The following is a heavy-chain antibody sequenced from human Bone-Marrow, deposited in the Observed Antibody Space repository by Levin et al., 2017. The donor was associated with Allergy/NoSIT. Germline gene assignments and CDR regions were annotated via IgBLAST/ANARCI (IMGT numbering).Heavy chain of an antibody. V-gene: IGHV3-15*01. J-gene: IGHJ4*02. CDR2: IKGKTDGGTT. Sequence: GESLKISCVASGFTFGNAWMNWVRQAPGKGLQWVGRIKGKTDGGTTDYAAPVKGRFTISRDDSKKTLYLQMNSLKTEDSAIYYCTTRSHWGQGTLVTVFS. CDR3: TTRSH. CDR1: GFTFGNAW.